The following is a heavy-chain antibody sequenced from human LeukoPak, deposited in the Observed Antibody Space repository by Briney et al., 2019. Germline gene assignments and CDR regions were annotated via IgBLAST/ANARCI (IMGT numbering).Heavy chain of an antibody. CDR3: ASATGSYSYFDY. CDR2: IYPDDSDT. J-gene: IGHJ4*02. CDR1: GYSFTTHW. D-gene: IGHD1-26*01. V-gene: IGHV5-51*01. Sequence: GESLKISCKASGYSFTTHWIGWVRQMPGKGLEGMGIIYPDDSDTKYSPSFQGQVTISADKSISTAFLPWSSLKASDTAMYYCASATGSYSYFDYWGQGTLVTVSS.